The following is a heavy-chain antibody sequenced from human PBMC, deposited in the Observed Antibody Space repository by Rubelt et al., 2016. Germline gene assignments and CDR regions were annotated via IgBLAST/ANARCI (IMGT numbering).Heavy chain of an antibody. CDR3: ARGRDYGDY. V-gene: IGHV3-53*04. Sequence: EVQLVESGGGLVQPGGSLRLSCAASEFTVSSNYMSWVRQPPGKGLEWVSVIYSGGSTYYADSVKGRFTISRHNSKNTLYFQINSLRAEDTAVYYCARGRDYGDYWGQGTLVTVSS. J-gene: IGHJ4*02. CDR2: IYSGGST. CDR1: EFTVSSNY.